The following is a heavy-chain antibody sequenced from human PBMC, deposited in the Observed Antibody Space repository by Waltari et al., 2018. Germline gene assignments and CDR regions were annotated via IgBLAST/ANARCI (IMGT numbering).Heavy chain of an antibody. CDR2: IYYSGST. D-gene: IGHD3-3*01. Sequence: QVQLQESGPGLVKPSETLSLTCTVSGGSISSYYWSWLRQPPGKGLEWIGYIYYSGSTNYNPSLKSRVTISVDTSKNQFSLKLSSVTAADTAVYYCATGMYYDFWSGSPDAFDIWGQGTMVTVSS. V-gene: IGHV4-59*01. J-gene: IGHJ3*02. CDR1: GGSISSYY. CDR3: ATGMYYDFWSGSPDAFDI.